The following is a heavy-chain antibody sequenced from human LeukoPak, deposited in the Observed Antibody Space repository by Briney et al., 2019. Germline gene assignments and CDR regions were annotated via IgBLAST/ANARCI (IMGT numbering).Heavy chain of an antibody. Sequence: SETLSLTCAVSGYSISSGYYWGWNRQPPGKGLEWIGSIYHSRSTYYNPSLKSRVTISVDTSKNQFSLKLSSVTAADTAVYYCARHAGGDIVVVPAAYFDYWGQGTLVTVSS. CDR3: ARHAGGDIVVVPAAYFDY. J-gene: IGHJ4*02. D-gene: IGHD2-2*01. V-gene: IGHV4-38-2*01. CDR2: IYHSRST. CDR1: GYSISSGYY.